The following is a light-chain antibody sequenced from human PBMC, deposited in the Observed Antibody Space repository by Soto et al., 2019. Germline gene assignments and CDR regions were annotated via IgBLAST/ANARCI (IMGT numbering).Light chain of an antibody. CDR2: GAS. CDR3: QQYNNWLPT. J-gene: IGKJ1*01. CDR1: QSVSSN. Sequence: EIVKTQSPATLSVSPGERATLSCRASQSVSSNLAWYQQKPGQAPRLLIYGASTRATGIPARFSGSGSGTEFTLTISSLQSEDFAVYYCQQYNNWLPTFGQGTKVEIK. V-gene: IGKV3-15*01.